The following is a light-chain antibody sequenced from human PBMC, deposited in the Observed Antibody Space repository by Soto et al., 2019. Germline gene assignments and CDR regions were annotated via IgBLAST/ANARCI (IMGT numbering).Light chain of an antibody. CDR1: QTISDY. V-gene: IGKV1-39*01. CDR3: QQSHSIPWT. CDR2: AAS. J-gene: IGKJ1*01. Sequence: DIQMTQSPSSLSASVGDRVTITCRTSQTISDYLNWYQHKPGKAPKLLISAASSLESGVPPRFSGSGSGTDFTLTITSLQPEDFATYYCQQSHSIPWTFGQGTKVDIK.